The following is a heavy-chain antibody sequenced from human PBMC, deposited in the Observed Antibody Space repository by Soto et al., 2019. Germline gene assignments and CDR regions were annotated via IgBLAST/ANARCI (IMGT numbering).Heavy chain of an antibody. D-gene: IGHD3-10*01. J-gene: IGHJ6*03. CDR2: INAANGNT. Sequence: ASVKVSCKASGYTFNSYAMHWVRQAPGQRLEWMGWINAANGNTKYSQKFQGRVTITRDTSANTAYMELSGLRSEDTAVYYCARGYTMVWGVISYMDVWGKGTTVTVSS. CDR3: ARGYTMVWGVISYMDV. V-gene: IGHV1-3*01. CDR1: GYTFNSYA.